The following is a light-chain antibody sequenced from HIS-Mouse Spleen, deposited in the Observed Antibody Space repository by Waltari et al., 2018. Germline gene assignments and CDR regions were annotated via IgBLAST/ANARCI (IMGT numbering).Light chain of an antibody. CDR1: ALPKKY. Sequence: SYELTQPPSVSVSPGQTARITCSGDALPKKYAYWYQQKSGQAPVLVSYEDSNRPPGIPGRFSGSSSGTMATLTISGAQVEDEADYYCYSTDSSGNHRVFGGGTKLTVL. CDR2: EDS. V-gene: IGLV3-10*01. J-gene: IGLJ2*01. CDR3: YSTDSSGNHRV.